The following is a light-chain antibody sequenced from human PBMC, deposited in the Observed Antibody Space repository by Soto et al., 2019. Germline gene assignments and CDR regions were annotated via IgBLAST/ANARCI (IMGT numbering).Light chain of an antibody. CDR1: QGISTL. Sequence: EIVLTQSPATLSVSPGERATLFCRASQGISTLLAWYQQKPGQAPRLLIYAASTRAAGIPARFSGSGSGTGFTLTISSLQSEDFAIYYCQQYYDWPITFGQGTRLEIK. CDR2: AAS. V-gene: IGKV3-15*01. J-gene: IGKJ5*01. CDR3: QQYYDWPIT.